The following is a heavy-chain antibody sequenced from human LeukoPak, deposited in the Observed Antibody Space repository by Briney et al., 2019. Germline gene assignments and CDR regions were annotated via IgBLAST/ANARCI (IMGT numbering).Heavy chain of an antibody. CDR2: IYHSGST. CDR1: GGSISSGGYS. J-gene: IGHJ4*02. CDR3: ARVLREVVTASYYFDY. V-gene: IGHV4-30-2*01. D-gene: IGHD2-21*02. Sequence: SQTLSLTCAVSGGSISSGGYSWSWIRQPPGKGLEWIGYIYHSGSTYYNPSLKSRVTISVDRSKNQFSLKLSPVTAADTAVYYCARVLREVVTASYYFDYWGQGTLVTVSS.